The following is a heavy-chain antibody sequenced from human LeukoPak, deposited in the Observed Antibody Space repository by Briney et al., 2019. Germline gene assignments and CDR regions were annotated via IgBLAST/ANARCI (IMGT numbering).Heavy chain of an antibody. Sequence: SETLSLTCTVSGDSISSRSYYWGWIRQPPGKGLEWIGSIYYSGSSYYNSSLKSRVTISVDTSKNQFSLNVSSVTAADTAVYYCARVKYSSTFDCWGQGTLVTVSS. D-gene: IGHD6-13*01. CDR3: ARVKYSSTFDC. J-gene: IGHJ4*02. CDR1: GDSISSRSYY. V-gene: IGHV4-39*07. CDR2: IYYSGSS.